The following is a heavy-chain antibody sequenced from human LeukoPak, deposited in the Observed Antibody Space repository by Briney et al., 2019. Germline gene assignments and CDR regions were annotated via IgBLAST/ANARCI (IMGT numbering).Heavy chain of an antibody. D-gene: IGHD6-19*01. CDR1: GYTFTSYG. CDR2: ISAYNGNT. CDR3: ARVPYSSGWYEYYFDY. V-gene: IGHV1-18*01. Sequence: ASVKVSCKASGYTFTSYGISWVRQAPGQGLEWMGWISAYNGNTNYAQKFQGRVTITADESTSTAYMELSRLRSEDTAVYYCARVPYSSGWYEYYFDYWGQGTLVTVSS. J-gene: IGHJ4*02.